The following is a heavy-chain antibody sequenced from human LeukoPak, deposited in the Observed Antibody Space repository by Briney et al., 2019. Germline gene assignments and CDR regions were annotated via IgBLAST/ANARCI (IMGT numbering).Heavy chain of an antibody. V-gene: IGHV3-23*01. J-gene: IGHJ4*02. CDR1: GFTFSSYA. D-gene: IGHD5-24*01. CDR2: ISGSGAST. CDR3: AKEADYNYIYYFDY. Sequence: GGSLRLSCAASGFTFSSYAMSWVRQAPGKGLEWVSGISGSGASTYYADSVKGRFTISRDNSKNTLYLQMNSLRAEDTAVYSCAKEADYNYIYYFDYWGQGTLVTVSS.